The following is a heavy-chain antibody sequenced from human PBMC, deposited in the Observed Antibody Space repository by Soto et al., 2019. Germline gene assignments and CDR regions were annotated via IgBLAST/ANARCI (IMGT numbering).Heavy chain of an antibody. J-gene: IGHJ6*02. D-gene: IGHD1-1*01. Sequence: QVQLVQSGAEVKKPGASVKVSCKASGYTFTSYDINWVRQATGQGLEWMGWMNPNSGNTGYAQKFRGRVTMTRNTSISTAYMELSSLRSEDKGVYYCAREMNGTASMDVGGQGTTVTVSS. V-gene: IGHV1-8*01. CDR1: GYTFTSYD. CDR3: AREMNGTASMDV. CDR2: MNPNSGNT.